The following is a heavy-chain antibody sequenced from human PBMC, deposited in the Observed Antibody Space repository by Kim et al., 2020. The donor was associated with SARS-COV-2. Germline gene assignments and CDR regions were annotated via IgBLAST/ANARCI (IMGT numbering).Heavy chain of an antibody. Sequence: GGSLRLSCAASGFTFDDYAMHWVRQAPGKGLEWVSLISGDGGSTYYADSVKGRFTISRDNSKNSLYLQMNSLRTEDTALYYCARLRDSSSWYVHYYYGMDVWGQGTTVTVSS. D-gene: IGHD6-13*01. CDR3: ARLRDSSSWYVHYYYGMDV. CDR2: ISGDGGST. V-gene: IGHV3-43*02. J-gene: IGHJ6*02. CDR1: GFTFDDYA.